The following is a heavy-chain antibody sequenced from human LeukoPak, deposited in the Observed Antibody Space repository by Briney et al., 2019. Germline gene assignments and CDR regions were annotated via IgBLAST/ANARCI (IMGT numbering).Heavy chain of an antibody. Sequence: GGSLRLSCAASGFTFSNAWMSWVRQAPGKGLEWVGRIKSKTDGGTTDYAAPVKGRFTISRDDSKNTLYLQMNSLKTEDTAVYYCMCPGYCSGGSCYFYYYYGMDVWGQGTTATVSS. D-gene: IGHD2-15*01. J-gene: IGHJ6*02. V-gene: IGHV3-15*01. CDR3: MCPGYCSGGSCYFYYYYGMDV. CDR1: GFTFSNAW. CDR2: IKSKTDGGTT.